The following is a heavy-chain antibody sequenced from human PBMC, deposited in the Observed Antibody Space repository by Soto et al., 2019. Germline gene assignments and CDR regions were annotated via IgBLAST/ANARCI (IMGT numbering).Heavy chain of an antibody. V-gene: IGHV1-69*13. D-gene: IGHD5-12*01. CDR2: IIPIFGTA. CDR3: ASSGYHGNDYFDY. J-gene: IGHJ4*02. CDR1: GCTFSSYA. Sequence: SVKVSCKASGCTFSSYAISWVRQAPGQGLEWMGGIIPIFGTANYAQKFQGRVTITADESTSTAYMELSSLRSEDTAVYYCASSGYHGNDYFDYWGQGTLVTVSS.